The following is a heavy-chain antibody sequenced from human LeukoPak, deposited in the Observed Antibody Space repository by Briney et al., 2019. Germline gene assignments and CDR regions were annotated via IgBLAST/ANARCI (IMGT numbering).Heavy chain of an antibody. CDR1: GFTFSSYG. Sequence: PGGSLRLSCAASGFTFSSYGMPWVRQAPGKGLEWVAVIWYDGSNKYYVDSVKGRFTISRDNSKNTLYLQMNSLRAEDTAVYYCLVGDNYDYVWGSYRPPPPNAFDIWGQGTMVTVSS. V-gene: IGHV3-33*01. D-gene: IGHD3-16*02. J-gene: IGHJ3*02. CDR3: LVGDNYDYVWGSYRPPPPNAFDI. CDR2: IWYDGSNK.